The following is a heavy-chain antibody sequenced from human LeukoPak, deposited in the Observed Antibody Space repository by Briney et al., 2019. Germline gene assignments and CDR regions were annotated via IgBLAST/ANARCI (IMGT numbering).Heavy chain of an antibody. Sequence: SETLSLTCAVSGVSISSGGYSWSWIRQPPGKGLEWIGEINHSGSTNYNPSLKSRVTISVDTSKNQFSLKLSSVTAADTAVYYCARGETAEPHYWGQGTLVTVSS. CDR1: GVSISSGGYS. J-gene: IGHJ4*02. CDR2: INHSGST. CDR3: ARGETAEPHY. V-gene: IGHV4-30-2*01. D-gene: IGHD5-18*01.